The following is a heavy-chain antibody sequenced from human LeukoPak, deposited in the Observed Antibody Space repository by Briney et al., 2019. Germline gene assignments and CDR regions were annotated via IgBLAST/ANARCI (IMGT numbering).Heavy chain of an antibody. CDR1: GYTFSSYE. CDR2: MNPNSGNT. D-gene: IGHD6-19*01. J-gene: IGHJ1*01. CDR3: ARRVGSGWPVQH. V-gene: IGHV1-8*01. Sequence: ASLKVSCKASGYTFSSYEINWVRQTTGQGLEWMGWMNPNSGNTGYAQKFQGRLNMTRNTSIDTAYMELSSLRSDDTAVYYCARRVGSGWPVQHWGQGTLVTVS.